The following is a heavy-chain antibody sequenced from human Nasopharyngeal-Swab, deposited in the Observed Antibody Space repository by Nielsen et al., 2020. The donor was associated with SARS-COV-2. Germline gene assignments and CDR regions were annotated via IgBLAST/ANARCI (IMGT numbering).Heavy chain of an antibody. J-gene: IGHJ4*02. CDR3: ARYCSSTSCYISFDY. D-gene: IGHD2-2*02. V-gene: IGHV3-23*01. Sequence: GGSLRLSCAASGFTLSSYAMSWVRQAPGKGLEWVSAISGSGGSTYYADSVKGRFTISRDNAKNSLYLQMNSLRAEDTAVYYCARYCSSTSCYISFDYWGQGTLVTVSS. CDR2: ISGSGGST. CDR1: GFTLSSYA.